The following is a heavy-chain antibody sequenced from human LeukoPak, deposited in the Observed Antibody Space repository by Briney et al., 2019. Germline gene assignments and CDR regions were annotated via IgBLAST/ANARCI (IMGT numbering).Heavy chain of an antibody. J-gene: IGHJ3*02. CDR2: IKQDGSEK. CDR1: GFTFSSYW. V-gene: IGHV3-7*01. Sequence: GGSLRLSCAASGFTFSSYWMSWVRQAPGKGLEWVANIKQDGSEKYYVDSVKGRFTISRDNAKNSLYLQMNSLRAEDTAVYYCARDSLYGSPAFDAFDIWGQGTMVTVS. D-gene: IGHD3-22*01. CDR3: ARDSLYGSPAFDAFDI.